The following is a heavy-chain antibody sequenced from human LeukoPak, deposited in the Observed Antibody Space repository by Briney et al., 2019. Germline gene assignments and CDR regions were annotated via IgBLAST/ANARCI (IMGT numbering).Heavy chain of an antibody. V-gene: IGHV4-30-4*08. J-gene: IGHJ4*02. D-gene: IGHD3-3*01. CDR1: GVSISSGDYY. CDR2: IYYSGST. CDR3: ARITYDFWSGYYGDYFDY. Sequence: SQTLSLTCTVSGVSISSGDYYCSSIRQPPGKGLEWIGYIYYSGSTYYNPSLKSRITISVDTSKNQFSLKLSSVTAADTAVYYCARITYDFWSGYYGDYFDYWGQGTLVTVSS.